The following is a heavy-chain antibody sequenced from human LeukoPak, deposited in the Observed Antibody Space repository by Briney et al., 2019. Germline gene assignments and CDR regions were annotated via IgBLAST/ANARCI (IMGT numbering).Heavy chain of an antibody. V-gene: IGHV1-69*13. CDR1: GGTFSSYA. J-gene: IGHJ5*02. Sequence: ASVKVSCKASGGTFSSYAISWVRQAPGQGLEWMGGIIPIFGTANYAQKFQGRVTITADESTSTAYMELSSLRFEDTAVYFCARKGFGEYWFDGWGQGTLVTVSS. CDR3: ARKGFGEYWFDG. CDR2: IIPIFGTA. D-gene: IGHD3-10*01.